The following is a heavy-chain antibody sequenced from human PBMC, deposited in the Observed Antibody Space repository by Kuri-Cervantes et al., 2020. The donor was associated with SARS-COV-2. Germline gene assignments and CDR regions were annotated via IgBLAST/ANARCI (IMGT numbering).Heavy chain of an antibody. CDR1: GGSISSSSYY. Sequence: SETLSLTCTVSGGSISSSSYYWGWIRQPPGKGPEWIGSIYYSGSTYYNPSLKSRVTISVDTSKNQFSLKLSSVTAADTAVYYCARAGIFGVVIAYYYYYMDVWGKGTTVTVSS. CDR2: IYYSGST. CDR3: ARAGIFGVVIAYYYYYMDV. J-gene: IGHJ6*03. V-gene: IGHV4-39*07. D-gene: IGHD3-3*01.